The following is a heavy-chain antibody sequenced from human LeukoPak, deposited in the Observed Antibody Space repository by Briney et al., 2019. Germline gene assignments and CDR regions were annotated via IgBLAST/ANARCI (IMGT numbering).Heavy chain of an antibody. CDR2: IKEDGSEK. Sequence: GGSLRLSCAASGFTFSSYWMSWVRQAPGEGLEWVANIKEDGSEKYNVDSVKGRFTISRDNAKNSLYLQMNSLRAEDTAVYYCARFIRGVTQSSYDSWGQGTLVTVSS. CDR1: GFTFSSYW. V-gene: IGHV3-7*01. CDR3: ARFIRGVTQSSYDS. D-gene: IGHD3-10*01. J-gene: IGHJ4*02.